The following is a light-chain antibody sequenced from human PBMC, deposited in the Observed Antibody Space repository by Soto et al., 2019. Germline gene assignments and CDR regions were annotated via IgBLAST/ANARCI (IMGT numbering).Light chain of an antibody. Sequence: DVQLTQSPSFLSASVGDRVIITCRASQGISNYLAWYQQKSGKAPNLLIYGASTLQSGVPSRFSGSGSGTEFTLTISSLQPEDFATYHCQQFNSYPLTFGGGTKVDIK. CDR1: QGISNY. CDR3: QQFNSYPLT. CDR2: GAS. V-gene: IGKV1-9*01. J-gene: IGKJ4*01.